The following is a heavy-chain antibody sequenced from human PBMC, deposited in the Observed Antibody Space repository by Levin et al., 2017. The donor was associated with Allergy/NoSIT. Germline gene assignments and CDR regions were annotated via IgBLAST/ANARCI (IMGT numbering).Heavy chain of an antibody. CDR2: IFKSGST. CDR1: GGSLSSYY. D-gene: IGHD5-18*01. J-gene: IGHJ3*02. CDR3: ARHAGGYSFDI. Sequence: SETLSLTCTVSGGSLSSYYWSWIRQPPGKGLEWIGYIFKSGSTNYNPSLRSRVTMSVDTSKIHFSLKLSSVTATDTAVYYCARHAGGYSFDIWGQGTMVTVSS. V-gene: IGHV4-59*08.